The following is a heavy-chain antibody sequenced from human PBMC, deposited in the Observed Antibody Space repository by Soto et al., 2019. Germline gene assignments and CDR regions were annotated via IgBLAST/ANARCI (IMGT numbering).Heavy chain of an antibody. CDR1: GFTFISYS. CDR2: ISGSGNYT. Sequence: PWGSLRLSCAASGFTFISYSINFFRHSPFKGLEWVSSISGSGNYTHYADFLRGRFTISRDNAKTSLYLQMNSLRAEDTAVYYCAREGINNYNEYYFDSWGQGTVVTVSS. V-gene: IGHV3-21*01. D-gene: IGHD4-4*01. CDR3: AREGINNYNEYYFDS. J-gene: IGHJ4*02.